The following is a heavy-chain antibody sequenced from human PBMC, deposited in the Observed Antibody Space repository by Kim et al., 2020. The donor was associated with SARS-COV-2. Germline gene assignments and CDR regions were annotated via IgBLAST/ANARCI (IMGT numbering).Heavy chain of an antibody. CDR1: GGSISSGGYY. Sequence: SETLSLTCTVSGGSISSGGYYWSWIRQHPGKGLEWIGYIYYSGSTYYNPSLKSRVTISVDTSKNQFSLKLSSVTAADTAVYYCARGGHIVVVPAAIKASAFDIWGQGTMVTVSS. CDR2: IYYSGST. V-gene: IGHV4-31*03. CDR3: ARGGHIVVVPAAIKASAFDI. D-gene: IGHD2-2*01. J-gene: IGHJ3*02.